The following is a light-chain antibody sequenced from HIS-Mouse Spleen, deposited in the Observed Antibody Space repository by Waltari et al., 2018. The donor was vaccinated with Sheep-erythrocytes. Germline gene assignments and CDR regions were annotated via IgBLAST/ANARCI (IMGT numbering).Light chain of an antibody. Sequence: QSALTQPRSVSGSPGQSVTISCTGTSSDVGGYNYVSWYQQHPGKAPKLMIYDVSKRPSGVPDRLSGSKSGTPASLTISGLQAEDEADYYCCSYAGSYNHVFATGTKVTVL. V-gene: IGLV2-11*01. CDR2: DVS. CDR3: CSYAGSYNHV. CDR1: SSDVGGYNY. J-gene: IGLJ1*01.